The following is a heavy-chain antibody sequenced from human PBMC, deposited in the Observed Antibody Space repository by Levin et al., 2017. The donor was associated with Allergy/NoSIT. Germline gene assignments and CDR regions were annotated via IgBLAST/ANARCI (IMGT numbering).Heavy chain of an antibody. D-gene: IGHD5-24*01. V-gene: IGHV4-34*01. CDR3: ARGGMGRWLQLRFAYYYYGMDV. CDR1: GGSFSGYY. Sequence: SETLSLTCAVYGGSFSGYYWSWIRQPPGKGLEWIGEINHSGSTNYNPSLKSRVTISVDTSKNQFSLKLSSVTAADTAVYYCARGGMGRWLQLRFAYYYYGMDVWGQGTTVTVSS. CDR2: INHSGST. J-gene: IGHJ6*02.